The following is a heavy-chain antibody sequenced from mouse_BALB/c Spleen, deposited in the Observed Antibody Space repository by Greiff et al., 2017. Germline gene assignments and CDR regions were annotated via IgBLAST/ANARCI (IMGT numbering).Heavy chain of an antibody. Sequence: QVQLKESGPGLVAPSQSLSITCTVSGFSLTSYDISWIRQPPGKGLEWLGVIWTGGGTNYNSAFMSRLSISKDNSKSQVFLKMNSLQTDDTAIYYCVIIYYGYDAGFAYWGQGTLVTVSA. CDR2: IWTGGGT. CDR3: VIIYYGYDAGFAY. D-gene: IGHD2-2*01. CDR1: GFSLTSYD. J-gene: IGHJ3*01. V-gene: IGHV2-9-2*01.